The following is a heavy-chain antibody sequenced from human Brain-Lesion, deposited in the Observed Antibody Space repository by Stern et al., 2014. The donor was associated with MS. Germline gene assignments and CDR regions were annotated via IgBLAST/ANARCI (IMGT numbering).Heavy chain of an antibody. CDR2: IDPSDSNP. V-gene: IGHV5-10-1*01. Sequence: EVHLVESGAEVKKPGESLRISCQGSGYSFTSDWISWVRQMPGKGLEWMGRIDPSDSNPNYSPSFQGHVPISADKSINTAYLDWRSLKASDTAMYYCARHMGEGLSIDYWGQGTLVTVSS. J-gene: IGHJ4*02. D-gene: IGHD3-16*01. CDR1: GYSFTSDW. CDR3: ARHMGEGLSIDY.